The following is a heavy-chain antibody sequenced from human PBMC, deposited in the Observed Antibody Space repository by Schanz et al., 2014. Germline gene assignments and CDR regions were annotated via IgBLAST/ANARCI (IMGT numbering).Heavy chain of an antibody. CDR1: GGSMRRGAYS. Sequence: QVQLQESGSGLVTPSQTLSLTCAVAGGSMRRGAYSWNWIRQSPGKGLEWIGYIFHSGRPYYNPSFKSRVTISLDTSKNQFSLNLNSVTAADTAVYYCARDWVVPAAIGEGNWNYDNWGQGTLVTVSS. CDR2: IFHSGRP. CDR3: ARDWVVPAAIGEGNWNYDN. D-gene: IGHD2-2*02. V-gene: IGHV4-30-2*06. J-gene: IGHJ4*02.